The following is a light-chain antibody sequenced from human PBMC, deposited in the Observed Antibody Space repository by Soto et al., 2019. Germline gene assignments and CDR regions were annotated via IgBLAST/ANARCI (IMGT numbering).Light chain of an antibody. CDR1: QSVSSN. CDR2: GAS. J-gene: IGKJ1*01. Sequence: EIVMTQSPATLSVSPGERATLSCRASQSVSSNLAWYQQKPVQAPRLLIYGASTRATGIPARFSGSASGTEFTLTISSLQSEDFAVYYCQQYNNWPRTFGQGTKVEIK. V-gene: IGKV3-15*01. CDR3: QQYNNWPRT.